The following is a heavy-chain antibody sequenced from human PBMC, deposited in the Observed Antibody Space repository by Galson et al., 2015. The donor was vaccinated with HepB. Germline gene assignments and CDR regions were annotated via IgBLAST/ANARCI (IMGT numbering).Heavy chain of an antibody. V-gene: IGHV7-4-1*02. D-gene: IGHD3-9*01. CDR3: AREVVLGDILTGDDDY. Sequence: SCKASGYTFTSYAMNWVRQAPGQGLEWMGWINTNTGNPTYAQGFTGRFVFSLDTSVSTAYLQISSLKAEDTAVYYCAREVVLGDILTGDDDYWGQGTLVTVSS. CDR1: GYTFTSYA. CDR2: INTNTGNP. J-gene: IGHJ4*02.